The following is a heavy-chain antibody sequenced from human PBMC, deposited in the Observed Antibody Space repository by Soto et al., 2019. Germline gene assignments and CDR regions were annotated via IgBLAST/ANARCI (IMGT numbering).Heavy chain of an antibody. V-gene: IGHV1-69*13. J-gene: IGHJ6*02. CDR3: ARDLIVPAAIASGYYYGMDV. CDR2: IIPISGTT. D-gene: IGHD2-2*01. Sequence: SVKVSCKASGGTFSTHAIIWVRQAPGHGLEWMGGIIPISGTTYYTQKFQGRVTITADEPTSTAFMELSSLKSEDTAVFYCARDLIVPAAIASGYYYGMDVWGQGTTVTVSS. CDR1: GGTFSTHA.